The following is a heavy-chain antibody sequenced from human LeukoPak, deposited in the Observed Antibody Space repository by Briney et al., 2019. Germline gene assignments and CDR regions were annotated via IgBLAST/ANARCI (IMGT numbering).Heavy chain of an antibody. CDR1: GYTFTGYY. J-gene: IGHJ4*02. CDR3: ARDTRGYSGYDSD. Sequence: ASVKVSCKAPGYTFTGYYMHWVRQAPGQGLEWMGWINPNSGGTNYAQKFQGRVTMTRDTSISTAYMELSRLRSDDTAVYYCARDTRGYSGYDSDWGQGTLVTVSS. CDR2: INPNSGGT. D-gene: IGHD5-12*01. V-gene: IGHV1-2*02.